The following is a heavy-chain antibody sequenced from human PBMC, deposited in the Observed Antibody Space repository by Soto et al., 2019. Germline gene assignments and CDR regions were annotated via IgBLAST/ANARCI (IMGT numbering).Heavy chain of an antibody. CDR3: ARGLYGSGSYGLYYYGMDV. Sequence: GPVKVSCKASGYTFTSYGISWVRQAPGQGLEWMGWISAYNGNTNYAQKLQGRVTMTTDTSTSTAYMELRSLRSDDTAVYYCARGLYGSGSYGLYYYGMDVWGQGTTVTVSS. V-gene: IGHV1-18*01. CDR2: ISAYNGNT. J-gene: IGHJ6*02. CDR1: GYTFTSYG. D-gene: IGHD3-10*01.